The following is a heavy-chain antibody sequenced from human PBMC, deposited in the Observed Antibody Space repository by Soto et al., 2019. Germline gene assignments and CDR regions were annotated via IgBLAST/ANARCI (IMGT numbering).Heavy chain of an antibody. CDR1: GGTFSSYA. Sequence: RASVKVSCKASGGTFSSYAISWVRQAPGQGLEWMGGIIPIFGTANYAQKFQGRVTITADESTSTAYMELSSLRSEDTAVYYCARDPLPGYYDSSGYYSGKYYYYGMDVWGQGTTVT. J-gene: IGHJ6*02. V-gene: IGHV1-69*13. CDR2: IIPIFGTA. CDR3: ARDPLPGYYDSSGYYSGKYYYYGMDV. D-gene: IGHD3-22*01.